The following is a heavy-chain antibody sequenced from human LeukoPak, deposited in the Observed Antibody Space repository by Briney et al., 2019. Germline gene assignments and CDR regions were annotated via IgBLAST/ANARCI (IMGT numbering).Heavy chain of an antibody. Sequence: GGSLRLSCAASGFTFNSYWMSWVRQAPGKGLEWGAHIKQDGSEKYYVDSVKGRFTISRDNAKNSLYLQMNSLRAEDTAVYYCARDQTKWEPLRRRDYYYMNVWGKGTTVTVSS. CDR2: IKQDGSEK. CDR3: ARDQTKWEPLRRRDYYYMNV. CDR1: GFTFNSYW. J-gene: IGHJ6*03. V-gene: IGHV3-7*01. D-gene: IGHD1-26*01.